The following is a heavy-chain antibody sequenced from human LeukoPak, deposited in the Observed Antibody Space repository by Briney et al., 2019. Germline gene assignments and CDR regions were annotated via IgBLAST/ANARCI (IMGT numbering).Heavy chain of an antibody. J-gene: IGHJ3*02. CDR1: GFTFSSYS. D-gene: IGHD2-15*01. Sequence: PGGSLRLSCAASGFTFSSYSMNWVRQAPGKGLEWVSSISSSSSYIYYADSVKGRFTISRDNAKNSLYLQMNSLRAEDTAVYYCTTLLSPHQRNDAFDIWGQGTMVTVSS. CDR3: TTLLSPHQRNDAFDI. V-gene: IGHV3-21*01. CDR2: ISSSSSYI.